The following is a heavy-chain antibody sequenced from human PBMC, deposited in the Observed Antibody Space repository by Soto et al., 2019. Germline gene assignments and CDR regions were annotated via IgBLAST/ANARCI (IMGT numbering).Heavy chain of an antibody. Sequence: QVHLLQSGSEVKKPGSSVKVSCRASGDTFSNSAFSWVRQAPGQGLEWMGGIIPIFGTTSYAQKLQGRVILTADESTTTVYMELMSLRSEDTALYFCVLGLRGYHIDSWGQGTQVTVSS. D-gene: IGHD2-15*01. CDR2: IIPIFGTT. J-gene: IGHJ4*02. CDR1: GDTFSNSA. CDR3: VLGLRGYHIDS. V-gene: IGHV1-69*01.